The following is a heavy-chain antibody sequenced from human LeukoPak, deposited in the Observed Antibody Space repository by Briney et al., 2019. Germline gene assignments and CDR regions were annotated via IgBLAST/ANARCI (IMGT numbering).Heavy chain of an antibody. CDR2: INPNSGGT. D-gene: IGHD5-12*01. CDR1: GYTFTDSY. CDR3: ARDLPYSGYDSGGQNDY. J-gene: IGHJ4*02. Sequence: ASVKVSCKASGYTFTDSYMHWVRQAPGQGLEWMGWINPNSGGTNYAQKFQGRVTMTRDTSISTAYMELSRLRSDDTAVYYCARDLPYSGYDSGGQNDYWGQGTLVTVSS. V-gene: IGHV1-2*02.